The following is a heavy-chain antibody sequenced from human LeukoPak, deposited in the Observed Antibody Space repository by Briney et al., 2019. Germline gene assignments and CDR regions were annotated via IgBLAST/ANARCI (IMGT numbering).Heavy chain of an antibody. V-gene: IGHV3-23*01. D-gene: IGHD6-6*01. CDR1: GFTFSSYA. CDR3: AKRGSSYLDY. J-gene: IGHJ4*02. Sequence: GGSLRLSCAASGFTFSSYAMSWVRQAPGKGLEWVSAISGSGGGTYYADSVKGRFTISRDNSKNTLYSQMNSLRAEDTAVYYCAKRGSSYLDYRGQGTLVTVSS. CDR2: ISGSGGGT.